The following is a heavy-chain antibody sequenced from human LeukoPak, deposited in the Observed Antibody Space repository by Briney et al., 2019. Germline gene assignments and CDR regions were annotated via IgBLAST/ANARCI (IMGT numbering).Heavy chain of an antibody. CDR2: IWYDGSNK. J-gene: IGHJ5*02. CDR1: GFTFSRYA. D-gene: IGHD6-13*01. V-gene: IGHV3-33*08. CDR3: ARDSGSSWYALSHHWFDP. Sequence: PGGSLILSCAASGFTFSRYAMHWARQAPGKGLEWVAVIWYDGSNKYYADSVKGRFTISRDNSKNTLYLQMSSLRAEDTAVYYCARDSGSSWYALSHHWFDPWGQGTLVTVSS.